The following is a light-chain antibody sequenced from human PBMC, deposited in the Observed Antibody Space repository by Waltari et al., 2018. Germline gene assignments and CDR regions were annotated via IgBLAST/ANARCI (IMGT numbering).Light chain of an antibody. CDR1: NIGSKS. J-gene: IGLJ2*01. V-gene: IGLV3-21*04. CDR2: YDS. Sequence: SYVVTQSPSVSVAPGETARITCGGDNIGSKSVHWYQQRPGQAPVLVISYDSDRPSGIPGRFSGSNSGTTATLTISWVEAEDEADYYCLVWHSTIDHQGVFGGGTKLTVL. CDR3: LVWHSTIDHQGV.